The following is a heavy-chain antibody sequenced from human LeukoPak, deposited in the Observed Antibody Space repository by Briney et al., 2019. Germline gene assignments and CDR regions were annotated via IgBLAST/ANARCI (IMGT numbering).Heavy chain of an antibody. V-gene: IGHV3-30*02. CDR2: MRYDGKTE. CDR3: AKDLNTVVMLYFDS. J-gene: IGHJ4*02. CDR1: GFPFSSYG. Sequence: GGSLRLSCTGSGFPFSSYGMHWVRQTLGRGLEWVAFMRYDGKTEYYADSVKGRFTIAREDSHSTVHLHMKDLRPDDAAVYFCAKDLNTVVMLYFDSWGQGTLVSVSS. D-gene: IGHD2-21*01.